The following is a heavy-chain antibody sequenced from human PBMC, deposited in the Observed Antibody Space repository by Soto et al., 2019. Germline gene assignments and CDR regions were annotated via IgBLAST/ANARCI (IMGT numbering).Heavy chain of an antibody. J-gene: IGHJ6*02. CDR3: ARRPSTGTTLYGMDV. Sequence: GESLKISCKGSGYSFTSYWIGRVRQMPGKGLEWMGIIYPGDSDTRYSPSFQGQVTISADKSISTAYLQWSSLKASDTAMYYCARRPSTGTTLYGMDVWGQGTTVTVSS. V-gene: IGHV5-51*01. CDR1: GYSFTSYW. CDR2: IYPGDSDT. D-gene: IGHD1-7*01.